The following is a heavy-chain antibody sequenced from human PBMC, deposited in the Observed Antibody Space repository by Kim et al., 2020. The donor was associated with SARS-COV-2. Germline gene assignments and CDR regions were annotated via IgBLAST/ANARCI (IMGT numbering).Heavy chain of an antibody. J-gene: IGHJ3*01. V-gene: IGHV3-21*06. CDR1: IFPFDIYA. Sequence: GGSLRLSCAASIFPFDIYAMNWVRQIPGQGLEWVSTLGSSSDYVRYADSVRGRFTVSRDNTRNSLYLQMNSLRVEDTAIYYCAVGEKGYVLWGQGTMVIVSS. D-gene: IGHD2-2*01. CDR2: LGSSSDYV. CDR3: AVGEKGYVL.